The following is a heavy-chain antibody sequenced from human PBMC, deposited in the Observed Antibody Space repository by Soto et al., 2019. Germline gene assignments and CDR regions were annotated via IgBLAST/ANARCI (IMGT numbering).Heavy chain of an antibody. Sequence: QVQLVQSGAEVKKPGASVKVSCKASGYTFTSYGISWVRHTTGQGLEWMGWISAYNGNTNYAQKLEGRVTMTTDTSKSRASKELRSVSSGDTAVYFCPRVGYSSCWYVRQGWLDYWCKGTQVSVPS. J-gene: IGHJ4*02. CDR3: PRVGYSSCWYVRQGWLDY. CDR1: GYTFTSYG. CDR2: ISAYNGNT. V-gene: IGHV1-18*01. D-gene: IGHD6-19*01.